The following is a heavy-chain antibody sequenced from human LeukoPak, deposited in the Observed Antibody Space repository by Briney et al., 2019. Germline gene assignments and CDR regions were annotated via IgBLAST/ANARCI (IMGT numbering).Heavy chain of an antibody. CDR2: INPSGGST. Sequence: ASVKVSCKASGYTFTSYYMHWVRQAPGQGLEWMGIINPSGGSTSYAQKFQGTVTMTRDTSTSTVYMEQSSLRSEATAVYYSARGGDIVVVVAATHPDGWGQGTLVTVSS. D-gene: IGHD2-15*01. V-gene: IGHV1-46*01. J-gene: IGHJ4*02. CDR1: GYTFTSYY. CDR3: ARGGDIVVVVAATHPDG.